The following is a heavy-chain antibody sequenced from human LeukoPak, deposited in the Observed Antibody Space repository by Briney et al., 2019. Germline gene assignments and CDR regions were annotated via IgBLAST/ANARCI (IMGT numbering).Heavy chain of an antibody. CDR3: ARASHNDSSGYYGY. V-gene: IGHV1-46*01. CDR1: GYTFTSCF. CDR2: INPVTGAT. J-gene: IGHJ4*02. Sequence: GASVKVSCKASGYTFTSCFMHWVRQAPGQGLEWMGLINPVTGATTYAQKFQGRVTLTRDTSTSTVYMELSSLTSDDTAMYYCARASHNDSSGYYGYWGQGTLVTVSS. D-gene: IGHD3-22*01.